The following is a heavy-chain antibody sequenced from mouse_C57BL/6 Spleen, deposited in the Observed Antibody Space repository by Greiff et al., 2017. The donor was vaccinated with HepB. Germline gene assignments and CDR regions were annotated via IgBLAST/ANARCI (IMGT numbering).Heavy chain of an antibody. V-gene: IGHV5-4*01. CDR1: GFTFSSYA. Sequence: EVQVVESGGGLVKPGGSLKLSCAASGFTFSSYAMSWVRQTPEKRLEWVATISDGGSYTYYPDNVKGRFIISRDNAKNNLYLQMSHLKSEDTAMYYCARGGYGEAWDAMDYWGQGTSVTVSS. CDR3: ARGGYGEAWDAMDY. D-gene: IGHD2-2*01. J-gene: IGHJ4*01. CDR2: ISDGGSYT.